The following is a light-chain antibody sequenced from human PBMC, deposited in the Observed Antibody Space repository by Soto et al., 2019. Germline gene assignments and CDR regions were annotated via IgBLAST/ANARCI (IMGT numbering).Light chain of an antibody. Sequence: EIVLTQSPGTLSLSPGERATLSCRASQSVSSSYLAWYQQKPGQAPRLLIYDASRATSIPDRFSGSGSGTEFTLTITRLEPEDFAVYYCQHYGTSALFGPGTKVDI. V-gene: IGKV3-20*01. CDR1: QSVSSSY. CDR3: QHYGTSAL. CDR2: DAS. J-gene: IGKJ3*01.